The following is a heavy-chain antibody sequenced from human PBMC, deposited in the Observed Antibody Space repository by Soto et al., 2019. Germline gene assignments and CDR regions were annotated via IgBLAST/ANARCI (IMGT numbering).Heavy chain of an antibody. D-gene: IGHD3-3*01. CDR3: AKGDSYYDFRLDY. V-gene: IGHV3-23*01. CDR2: LSGSGRAT. Sequence: GGSLRLSCAASGFTFGSYAMSWVRQAPGNGLEWVSTLSGSGRATYYTDSVKGRFTISRDYSKNSLYLQMNSLGAEDTAVYYCAKGDSYYDFRLDYWGQGILVTVSS. J-gene: IGHJ4*02. CDR1: GFTFGSYA.